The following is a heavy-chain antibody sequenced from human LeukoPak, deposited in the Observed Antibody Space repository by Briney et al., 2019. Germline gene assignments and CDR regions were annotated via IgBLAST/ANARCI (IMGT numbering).Heavy chain of an antibody. J-gene: IGHJ4*02. CDR2: ISSSGGTT. Sequence: GGSLRLSCAASGFTFSSYAMNWVRQAPGKGLEWVSSISSSGGTTYHTDSVRGRFTISRDNSMNTLYLQMNSLRAEDTAIYYCAKDRPLNWGYYFDYWGQGTLVTVSS. V-gene: IGHV3-23*01. D-gene: IGHD7-27*01. CDR1: GFTFSSYA. CDR3: AKDRPLNWGYYFDY.